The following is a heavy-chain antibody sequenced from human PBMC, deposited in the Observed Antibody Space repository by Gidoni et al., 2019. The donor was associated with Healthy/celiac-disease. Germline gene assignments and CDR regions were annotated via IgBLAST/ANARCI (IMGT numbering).Heavy chain of an antibody. CDR1: GGSISSGDYY. J-gene: IGHJ4*02. D-gene: IGHD1-1*01. Sequence: QVQLQESGPGLVKPSQTLSLTCTVSGGSISSGDYYWSWIRQPPGKGLEWIGYIYYSGSTYYNPYLKSRVTIAVDTSKNQFSLKLSSVTAADTAVYYCARDTQLERNFDYWGQGTLVTVSS. CDR2: IYYSGST. V-gene: IGHV4-30-4*01. CDR3: ARDTQLERNFDY.